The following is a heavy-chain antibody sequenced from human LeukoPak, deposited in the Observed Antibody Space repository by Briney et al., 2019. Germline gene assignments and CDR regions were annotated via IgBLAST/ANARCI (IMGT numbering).Heavy chain of an antibody. D-gene: IGHD6-13*01. CDR3: ARGLPAYSSSWYYFDY. CDR2: IVHGGST. CDR1: GGSFSDFY. V-gene: IGHV4-34*01. J-gene: IGHJ4*02. Sequence: PSETLSLTCAVSGGSFSDFYWSWIRQAPGKGLEWIGEIVHGGSTNYNPSVKSRVTISVDKSKKQFSLKLGSVTAADTAVYYCARGLPAYSSSWYYFDYWGQGTLVTVSS.